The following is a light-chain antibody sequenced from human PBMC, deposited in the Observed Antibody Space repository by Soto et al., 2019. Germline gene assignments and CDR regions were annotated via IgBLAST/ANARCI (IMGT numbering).Light chain of an antibody. Sequence: MVTLSLATLSVYPGERATLSCRASQSFISNLAWYQQNPCQSPRLLISGASTMAPGIPARASGTGSGTEFTLTIRSLQSADSAVYHCKPYNHWLPWTSCQGT. V-gene: IGKV3-15*01. CDR2: GAS. CDR3: KPYNHWLPWT. J-gene: IGKJ1*01. CDR1: QSFISN.